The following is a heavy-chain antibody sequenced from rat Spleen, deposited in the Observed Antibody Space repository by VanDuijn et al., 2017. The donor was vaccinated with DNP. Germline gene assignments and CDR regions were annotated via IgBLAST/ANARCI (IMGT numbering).Heavy chain of an antibody. D-gene: IGHD1-4*01. Sequence: EVQLMESGGGLVQPGGSMKLSCAASGFTFNNYYMAWVRQAPTKGLEWVASISPGGSTYHGDSVKGRFTISRDNAESTLYLQMNSLRSEDMATYFCARGNYPGINTFDYWGQGVMVTVSS. CDR2: ISPGGST. J-gene: IGHJ2*01. V-gene: IGHV5-22*01. CDR1: GFTFNNYY. CDR3: ARGNYPGINTFDY.